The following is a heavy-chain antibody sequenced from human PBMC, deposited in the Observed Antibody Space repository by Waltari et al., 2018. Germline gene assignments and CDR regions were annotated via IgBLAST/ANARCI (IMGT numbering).Heavy chain of an antibody. V-gene: IGHV4-4*02. J-gene: IGHJ5*02. CDR3: ARDRGLRGGYDS. CDR2: ISPRGGS. CDR1: GGSVSSGSW. D-gene: IGHD5-12*01. Sequence: VQLQESGPGLVKPSGTLSLTCAVSGGSVSSGSWWSWVRQSPGKGLEWIAEISPRGGSNYNPSLKSRVTISVDESKNQFSLKLTSITAADTAVYYCARDRGLRGGYDSWGQGMLVTVSS.